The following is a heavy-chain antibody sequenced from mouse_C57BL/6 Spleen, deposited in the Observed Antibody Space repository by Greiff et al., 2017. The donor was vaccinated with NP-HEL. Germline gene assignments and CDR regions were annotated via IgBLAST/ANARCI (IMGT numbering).Heavy chain of an antibody. CDR3: ARRVLRYHYWYFDV. CDR2: INPNNGGT. D-gene: IGHD1-1*01. CDR1: GYTFTDYY. V-gene: IGHV1-26*01. J-gene: IGHJ1*03. Sequence: EVQLQQSGPELVKPGASVKISCKASGYTFTDYYMNWVKQSHGKSLEWIGDINPNNGGTSYNQKFKGKATLTVDKSSSTAYMELRSLTSEDSAVYYCARRVLRYHYWYFDVWGTGTTVTVSS.